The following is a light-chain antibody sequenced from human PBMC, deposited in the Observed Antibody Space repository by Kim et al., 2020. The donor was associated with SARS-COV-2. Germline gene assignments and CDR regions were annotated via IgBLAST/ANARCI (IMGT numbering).Light chain of an antibody. Sequence: GSPGERAPLSCRASQSVTSNLAWYQQKPGQAPRLLIYGASTRAPGIPARFSGSGSGTEFSLTITSLQSEDFAVYYCQQYDDWPGTFGGGTKVDIK. CDR3: QQYDDWPGT. CDR2: GAS. CDR1: QSVTSN. V-gene: IGKV3-15*01. J-gene: IGKJ4*01.